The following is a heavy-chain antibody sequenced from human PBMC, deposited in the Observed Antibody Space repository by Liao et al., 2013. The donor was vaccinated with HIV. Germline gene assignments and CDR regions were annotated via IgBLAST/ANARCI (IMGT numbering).Heavy chain of an antibody. CDR1: GDSIGVYY. D-gene: IGHD5-24*01. Sequence: QVQLQESGPGLVKPSETLSLTCSVSGDSIGVYYWNWIRQPAGKGLEWIGRTHISGTTNYNPSLKSRVTMSIDTPKNEFSLKVSSVTAADTAVYYCARMGPEGWLQSVYYFDYWAREPGHRLL. J-gene: IGHJ4*02. CDR2: THISGTT. V-gene: IGHV4-4*07. CDR3: ARMGPEGWLQSVYYFDY.